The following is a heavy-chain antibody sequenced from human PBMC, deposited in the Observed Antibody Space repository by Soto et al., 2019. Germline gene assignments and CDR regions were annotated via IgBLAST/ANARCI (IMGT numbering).Heavy chain of an antibody. CDR3: ASLVGCSSTSCYTSEDYYYGMGV. Sequence: PGESLKISCKGSGYSFTSYWISWVRQIPGKGLEWMGRIDPSDSYTNYSPSFQGHVTISADKSISTAYLQWSSLKASDTAMYYCASLVGCSSTSCYTSEDYYYGMGVWGQGTTVPVSS. V-gene: IGHV5-10-1*01. CDR2: IDPSDSYT. D-gene: IGHD2-2*02. J-gene: IGHJ6*02. CDR1: GYSFTSYW.